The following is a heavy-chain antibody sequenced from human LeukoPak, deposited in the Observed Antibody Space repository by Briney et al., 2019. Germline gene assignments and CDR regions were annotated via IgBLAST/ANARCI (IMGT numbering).Heavy chain of an antibody. D-gene: IGHD2-2*01. CDR3: AKQDCSVVSCYVSDF. CDR1: GFTVSSNS. J-gene: IGHJ4*02. Sequence: GGSLRLSCAASGFTVSSNSMNWVRQAPGKGLEWVSVIKTGGGTHYGDSVKGRFIVSRDSSTTVSLQMNNLRAEDTAVYYCAKQDCSVVSCYVSDFWGQGTLVTVSS. V-gene: IGHV3-66*04. CDR2: IKTGGGT.